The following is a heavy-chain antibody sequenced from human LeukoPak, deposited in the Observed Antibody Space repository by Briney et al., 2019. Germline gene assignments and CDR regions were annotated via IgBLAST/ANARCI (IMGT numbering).Heavy chain of an antibody. D-gene: IGHD6-13*01. V-gene: IGHV4-39*07. CDR1: GDSIKSSSYY. J-gene: IGHJ4*02. Sequence: MTSETLSLTCTVSGDSIKSSSYYWAWVRQPPGKGLEWSASIYYSGRTYYNPSLKSRVTISVDTSKNQFSLKLSSVTAADTAVYYCARMGTAAAAVDYWGQGTLVTVSS. CDR2: IYYSGRT. CDR3: ARMGTAAAAVDY.